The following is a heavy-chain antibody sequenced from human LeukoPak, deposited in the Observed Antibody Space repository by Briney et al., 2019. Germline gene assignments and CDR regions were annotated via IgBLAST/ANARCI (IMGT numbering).Heavy chain of an antibody. D-gene: IGHD6-19*01. CDR1: GFTLNTYA. J-gene: IGHJ4*02. V-gene: IGHV3-23*01. CDR2: ICGSGGCT. Sequence: AGGSLRLSCEASGFTLNTYAIYWVRQAPGKGTEWVSGICGSGGCTYYADSVKGRFTISRDNSKNTVYLQMNSLTADDTAVYYCAKATVGYSSGRYPGWPADCWGQGTLVTVSS. CDR3: AKATVGYSSGRYPGWPADC.